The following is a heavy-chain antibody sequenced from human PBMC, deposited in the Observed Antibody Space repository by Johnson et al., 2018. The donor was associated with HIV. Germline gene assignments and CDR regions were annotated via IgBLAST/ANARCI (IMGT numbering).Heavy chain of an antibody. CDR3: ARTPSAGVDNHYPLDI. V-gene: IGHV3-30*04. J-gene: IGHJ3*02. CDR1: GFTFSRKA. Sequence: QMLLVESGGGGVQPGGSLRLSCAASGFTFSRKAMHWVRHTPGKGLEWVAVISYDGSSKYYADSVKGRFTISRDNSKNTLYLQMNSLRVEDTAMFYCARTPSAGVDNHYPLDIWGQGTMVTVSS. D-gene: IGHD3-3*01. CDR2: ISYDGSSK.